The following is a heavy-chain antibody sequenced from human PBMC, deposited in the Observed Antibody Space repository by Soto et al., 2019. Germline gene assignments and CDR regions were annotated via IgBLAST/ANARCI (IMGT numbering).Heavy chain of an antibody. D-gene: IGHD3-3*01. J-gene: IGHJ3*02. V-gene: IGHV3-7*01. CDR2: IKQDGSGK. CDR3: ARDQDDSSDAFDI. CDR1: GFSFSSYA. Sequence: GGSLRLSCEASGFSFSSYAMSWVGQAPGKGLEWVSNIKQDGSGKYYADSVKGRFTISRDNAKNSLYLQMNSLRAEDTAVYYCARDQDDSSDAFDIWGQGTMVTVSS.